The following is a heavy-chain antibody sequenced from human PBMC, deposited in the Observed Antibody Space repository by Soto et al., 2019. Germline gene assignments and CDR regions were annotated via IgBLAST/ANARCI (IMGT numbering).Heavy chain of an antibody. CDR1: GFPFSSYG. J-gene: IGHJ3*02. CDR2: MSSEGNRQ. CDR3: ARSHAPVIPSAFEI. Sequence: QMQLVESGGGVVQPGTSLRVSCEVSGFPFSSYGMHWVRQAPGKGLEWVGAMSSEGNRQDYGDFVRGRFSISRDNSKNTLYLPMTSLRGDDTAVYYCARSHAPVIPSAFEIWGEGTVVTVSS. V-gene: IGHV3-30*03. D-gene: IGHD2-21*01.